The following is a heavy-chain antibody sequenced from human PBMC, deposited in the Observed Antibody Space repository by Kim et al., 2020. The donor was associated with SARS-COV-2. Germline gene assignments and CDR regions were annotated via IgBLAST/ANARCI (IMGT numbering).Heavy chain of an antibody. CDR2: IYADGSTT. V-gene: IGHV3-74*01. D-gene: IGHD1-26*01. CDR3: TKGGYVGSYYLWDT. J-gene: IGHJ3*02. CDR1: GFTFSSYW. Sequence: GGSLRLSCAASGFTFSSYWMHWVRQVPGKGLEWVSRIYADGSTTTYADSVKGRFTISRDNAKNTLYLQMNSLGIDDTGVYYCTKGGYVGSYYLWDTWGPG.